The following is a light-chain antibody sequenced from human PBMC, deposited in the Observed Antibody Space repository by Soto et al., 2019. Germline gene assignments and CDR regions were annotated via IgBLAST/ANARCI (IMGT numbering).Light chain of an antibody. CDR3: QQYDTYST. V-gene: IGKV1-5*03. CDR2: QAS. J-gene: IGKJ1*01. Sequence: DIQMTQSPSTLSAYVGDTVIITCRASQSISRWLAWYQQKPGKAPELLIYQASSLQIGVPSRFSGSGSGTDFSLTITSLQPDDFATYYCQQYDTYSTFGQGTKV. CDR1: QSISRW.